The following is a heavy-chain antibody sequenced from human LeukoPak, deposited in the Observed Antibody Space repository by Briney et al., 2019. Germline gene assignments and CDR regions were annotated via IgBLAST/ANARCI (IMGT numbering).Heavy chain of an antibody. CDR3: ARDRKDDYVWGSFYWFDP. CDR1: GFTFSSYG. J-gene: IGHJ5*02. CDR2: IRYDGSNK. D-gene: IGHD3-16*01. Sequence: GGSLRLSCAASGFTFSSYGMHWVRQAPGKGLEWVAFIRYDGSNKYYADSVKGRFTISRDNSKNTLYLQMNSLRAEDTAVYYCARDRKDDYVWGSFYWFDPWGQGTLVTVSS. V-gene: IGHV3-30*02.